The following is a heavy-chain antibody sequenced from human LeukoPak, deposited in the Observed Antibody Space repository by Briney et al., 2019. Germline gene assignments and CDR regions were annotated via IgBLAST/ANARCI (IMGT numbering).Heavy chain of an antibody. D-gene: IGHD3-22*01. CDR1: GSMYNYY. V-gene: IGHV4-59*12. Sequence: SETLSLTCTVSGSMYNYYWSWIRQPPGKGLEWIGYIHYNGITNYNPSLKSRVTMSVDTSKNQFSLKLSSVTAADTAVYYCARDPSGYYYGWYFDLWGRGTLVTVSS. J-gene: IGHJ2*01. CDR2: IHYNGIT. CDR3: ARDPSGYYYGWYFDL.